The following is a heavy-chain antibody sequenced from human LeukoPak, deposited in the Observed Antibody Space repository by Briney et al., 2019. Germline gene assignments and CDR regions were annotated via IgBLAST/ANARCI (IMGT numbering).Heavy chain of an antibody. Sequence: PGGSLRLSCSASGFTVSSNYMSWVRQAPGKGLEWVSVIYSGGSTYYADSVRGRFTLSRDSSKNTLYLQMNNLSAEDTAVYYCATRYYDSSGYLDWYFDLWGRGTLVTVSS. CDR1: GFTVSSNY. D-gene: IGHD3-22*01. V-gene: IGHV3-53*01. J-gene: IGHJ2*01. CDR2: IYSGGST. CDR3: ATRYYDSSGYLDWYFDL.